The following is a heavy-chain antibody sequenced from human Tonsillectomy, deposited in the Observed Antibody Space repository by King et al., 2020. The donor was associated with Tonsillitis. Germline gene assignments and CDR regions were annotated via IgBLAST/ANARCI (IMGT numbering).Heavy chain of an antibody. V-gene: IGHV3-23*04. D-gene: IGHD6-13*01. CDR3: AKVFDKQLEGVIFDY. CDR2: ICGCGGST. J-gene: IGHJ4*02. CDR1: GFTFSSYA. Sequence: VQLVESGGGLVQPGGSLRLSCAASGFTFSSYAMSWVRQAPGMGLEWVSAICGCGGSTYYAYSVKGRFTISRDNSKNTLYLQMNSLRAEDTAVYYCAKVFDKQLEGVIFDYWGQGTLVTVSS.